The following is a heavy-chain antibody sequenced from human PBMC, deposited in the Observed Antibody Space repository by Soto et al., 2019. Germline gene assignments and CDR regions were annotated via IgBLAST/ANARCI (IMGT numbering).Heavy chain of an antibody. CDR3: ARGQRLVGSSSAWFDP. J-gene: IGHJ5*02. V-gene: IGHV4-34*01. Sequence: SETQSLTCTFYGWSFRGYYWSWIRQPPGKGLEWIGEINHSGSTNYNPSLKSRVTISVDTSKNQFSLKLSSVTAADTAVYYCARGQRLVGSSSAWFDPWGQGTLVTVSS. D-gene: IGHD6-6*01. CDR1: GWSFRGYY. CDR2: INHSGST.